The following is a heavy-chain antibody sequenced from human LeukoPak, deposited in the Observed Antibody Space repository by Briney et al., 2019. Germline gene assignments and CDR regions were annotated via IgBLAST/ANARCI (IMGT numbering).Heavy chain of an antibody. V-gene: IGHV1-2*02. Sequence: ASVKVSCKASGYTFSGYYIHWVRQAPGQGLEWMGLIKPDSGDTNYAQNFRGRVTMTRDTSIITAYMELNRLTSDDTAVYYCVRDRPHNWFDPWGQGTLVTVSS. CDR2: IKPDSGDT. CDR3: VRDRPHNWFDP. J-gene: IGHJ5*02. CDR1: GYTFSGYY.